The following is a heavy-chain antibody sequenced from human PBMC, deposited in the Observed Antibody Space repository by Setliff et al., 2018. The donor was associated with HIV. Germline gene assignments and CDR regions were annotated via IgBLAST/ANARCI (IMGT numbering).Heavy chain of an antibody. CDR1: GFTFSSYA. J-gene: IGHJ2*01. Sequence: PGGSLRLSCAASGFTFSSYAMSWVRQAPGKGLEWASVIYTGGATFYADSVKARFTISRDNSRNTLYLQMNSLRAEGTAVYYCARSNLRRYGDPDWYFDLWGRGTLVTVSS. D-gene: IGHD4-17*01. CDR3: ARSNLRRYGDPDWYFDL. CDR2: IYTGGAT. V-gene: IGHV3-66*02.